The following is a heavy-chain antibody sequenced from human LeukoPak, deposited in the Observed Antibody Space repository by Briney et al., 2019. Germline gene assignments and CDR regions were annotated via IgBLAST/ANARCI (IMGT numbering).Heavy chain of an antibody. Sequence: GGSLRLSCATSGFSFSDYAMNWVRQAPGKGLEWVASVTSTSFYIHYSDSVKGRFIISRDNAEKSLYLQMNTLRAEDTAIYYCATYRQVLLPFESWGQGTLVTVSS. J-gene: IGHJ4*02. CDR1: GFSFSDYA. V-gene: IGHV3-21*04. D-gene: IGHD2-8*02. CDR3: ATYRQVLLPFES. CDR2: VTSTSFYI.